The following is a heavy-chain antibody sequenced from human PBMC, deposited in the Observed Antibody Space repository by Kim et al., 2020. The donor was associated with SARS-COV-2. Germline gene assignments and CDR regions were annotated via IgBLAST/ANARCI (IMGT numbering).Heavy chain of an antibody. D-gene: IGHD3-10*01. V-gene: IGHV1-58*01. J-gene: IGHJ6*02. Sequence: AQEFQERVTITRDMSTSTAYMELSSLRSEDTAVYYCAADRGASGYYGMDVWGQGTTVTVSS. CDR3: AADRGASGYYGMDV.